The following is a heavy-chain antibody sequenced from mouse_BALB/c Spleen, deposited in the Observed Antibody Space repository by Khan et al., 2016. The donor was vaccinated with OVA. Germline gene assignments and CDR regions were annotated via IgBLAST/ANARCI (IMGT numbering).Heavy chain of an antibody. V-gene: IGHV3-2*02. CDR1: GYSITSDYA. CDR3: AREGSRYNYAMDY. J-gene: IGHJ4*01. D-gene: IGHD1-3*01. Sequence: VQLKESGPGLVKPSQSLSLTCTVTGYSITSDYAWNWIRQFPGNKLEWMGYISSSGSTNYNPALKSRISITRDTSKNQFFLQLNSVTTEDTATCDSAREGSRYNYAMDYWGQGTSVTVSS. CDR2: ISSSGST.